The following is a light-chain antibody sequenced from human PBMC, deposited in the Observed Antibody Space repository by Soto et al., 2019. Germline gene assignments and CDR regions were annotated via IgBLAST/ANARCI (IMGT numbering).Light chain of an antibody. CDR3: QKRSNCIT. V-gene: IGKV3-11*01. CDR2: DAS. CDR1: QSVSNY. Sequence: EIVLTQSPATLSLSPGERATLCCRASQSVSNYFACYQQKPGQAPRLLIYDASITATGIPATFSGSGSGTDFPLTIRSDEPEDFAVYYCQKRSNCITFGKGTR. J-gene: IGKJ5*01.